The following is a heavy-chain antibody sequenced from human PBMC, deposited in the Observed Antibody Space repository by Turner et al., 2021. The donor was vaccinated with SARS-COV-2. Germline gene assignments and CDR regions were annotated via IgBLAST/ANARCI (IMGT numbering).Heavy chain of an antibody. Sequence: QVQLVQSGAVVQTPAASVKVSCNVSGYTLTELSMHWMRQACGKGLEWMGGFDAEVGETIYGQKIQGRATMNEDTSTATDYMELSSLRYEGTAVYYCATGVAVTGTPSAYYYYYGMDVWGQGTTVTVSS. CDR2: FDAEVGET. CDR3: ATGVAVTGTPSAYYYYYGMDV. D-gene: IGHD6-19*01. CDR1: GYTLTELS. J-gene: IGHJ6*02. V-gene: IGHV1-24*01.